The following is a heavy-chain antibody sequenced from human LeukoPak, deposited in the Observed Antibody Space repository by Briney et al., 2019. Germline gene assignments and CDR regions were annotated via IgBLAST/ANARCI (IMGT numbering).Heavy chain of an antibody. J-gene: IGHJ4*02. V-gene: IGHV4-39*01. D-gene: IGHD1-26*01. Sequence: NPSETLSLTCTVSGGSISSSSYYWGWIRQPPGKGLEWIGSIYYSGSTYYNPSLKSRVTISVDTSKNQFSLKLSSVTAADTAVYYCARLAVIVGATRMFDYWGQGTLVTVSS. CDR3: ARLAVIVGATRMFDY. CDR2: IYYSGST. CDR1: GGSISSSSYY.